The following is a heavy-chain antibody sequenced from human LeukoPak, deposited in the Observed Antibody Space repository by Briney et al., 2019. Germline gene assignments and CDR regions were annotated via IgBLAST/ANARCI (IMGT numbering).Heavy chain of an antibody. CDR3: AAATPYYYDSSGYSD. D-gene: IGHD3-22*01. CDR1: GFTFTSSA. Sequence: GASVKVSCKASGFTFTSSAMQWVRQARGQRPEWIGWIVVGSGNTNYAQKFQERVTITRDMSTSTAYMELSSLRSEDTAVYYCAAATPYYYDSSGYSDWGQGTLVTVSS. CDR2: IVVGSGNT. V-gene: IGHV1-58*02. J-gene: IGHJ4*02.